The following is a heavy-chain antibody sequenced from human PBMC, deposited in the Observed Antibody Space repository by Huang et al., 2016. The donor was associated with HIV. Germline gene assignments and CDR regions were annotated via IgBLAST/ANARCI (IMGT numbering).Heavy chain of an antibody. CDR1: TVTFTAYW. J-gene: IGHJ6*02. CDR3: VTKASAMDV. D-gene: IGHD2-8*01. V-gene: IGHV3-7*01. Sequence: LVESGGGLVQPGGSLRLSCGGSTVTFTAYWLTWVRPPRGEGLEGVASIRQDGSEKFYLDSVKGRFNISRDNGKKVLFLDMTSLQVDDTATYFCVTKASAMDVWGQGTTVIVSS. CDR2: IRQDGSEK.